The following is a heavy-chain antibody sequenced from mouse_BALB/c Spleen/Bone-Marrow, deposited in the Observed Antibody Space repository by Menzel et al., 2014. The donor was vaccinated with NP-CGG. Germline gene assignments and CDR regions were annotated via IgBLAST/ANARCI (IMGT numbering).Heavy chain of an antibody. V-gene: IGHV1-9*01. Sequence: VQRVESGAELMKPGASVKISCKATGYTLSFYWIEWVKQRPGHGLEWIGEILPGSGSINYNEKFKGKATFTVDPSSNTAYMQLSSLTSEDSAVYYCARLITTGGLPYWGQGTLVTVSA. CDR1: GYTLSFYW. D-gene: IGHD2-4*01. CDR3: ARLITTGGLPY. CDR2: ILPGSGSI. J-gene: IGHJ3*01.